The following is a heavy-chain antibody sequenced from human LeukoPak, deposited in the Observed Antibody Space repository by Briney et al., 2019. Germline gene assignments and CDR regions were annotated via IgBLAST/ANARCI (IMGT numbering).Heavy chain of an antibody. V-gene: IGHV3-74*01. CDR2: INSDGSST. J-gene: IGHJ4*02. D-gene: IGHD4-17*01. CDR3: ARGRDYAFDS. Sequence: GGSLRLSCAASGFTFSSYWMHWVRQGPGKGLVWVSQINSDGSSTSYADFVKGRFTISRDNAKNTLYLQMNSLRVEDTAVYYCARGRDYAFDSWGQGTLVTVSS. CDR1: GFTFSSYW.